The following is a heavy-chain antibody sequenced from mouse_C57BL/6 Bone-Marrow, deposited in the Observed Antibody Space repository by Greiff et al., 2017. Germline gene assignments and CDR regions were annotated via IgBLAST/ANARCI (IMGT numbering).Heavy chain of an antibody. CDR3: ARGLSK. CDR1: GYTFTDYY. V-gene: IGHV1-76*01. J-gene: IGHJ2*01. CDR2: IYPGSGNT. Sequence: QVQLQQSGAELVRPGASVKLSCKASGYTFTDYYINWVKQRPGQGLEWIARIYPGSGNTYYNEKFKGKATLTAEKSSSTAYMQLSRLTSEDSAVYYCARGLSKWGQGTTLTVSA.